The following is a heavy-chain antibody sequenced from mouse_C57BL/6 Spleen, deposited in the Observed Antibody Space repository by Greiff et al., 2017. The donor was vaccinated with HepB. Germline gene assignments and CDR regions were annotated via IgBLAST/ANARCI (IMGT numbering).Heavy chain of an antibody. D-gene: IGHD1-1*01. CDR3: ARYPITTVVARAMDY. V-gene: IGHV1-81*01. J-gene: IGHJ4*01. CDR2: IYPRSGNT. CDR1: GYTFTSYG. Sequence: VQRVESGAELARPGASVKLSCKASGYTFTSYGISWVKQRTGQGLEWIGEIYPRSGNTYYNEKFKGKATLTADKSSSTAYMELRSLTSEDSAVYFCARYPITTVVARAMDYWGQGTSVTVSS.